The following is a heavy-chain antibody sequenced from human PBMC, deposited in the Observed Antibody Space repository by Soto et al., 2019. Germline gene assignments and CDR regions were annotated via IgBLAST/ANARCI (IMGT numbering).Heavy chain of an antibody. CDR1: GFNSNNYA. CDR3: AKDGNRHYDFRSDY. V-gene: IGHV3-9*02. CDR2: INWDSGRI. J-gene: IGHJ4*02. D-gene: IGHD3-3*01. Sequence: GGSLRLSCAASGFNSNNYAMHWVRQGPGKGLEWVSGINWDSGRIVYADSVKGRFTISRDNAKNSLYLQMNSLRAEDTAFYYCAKDGNRHYDFRSDYWGQGIMVTVSS.